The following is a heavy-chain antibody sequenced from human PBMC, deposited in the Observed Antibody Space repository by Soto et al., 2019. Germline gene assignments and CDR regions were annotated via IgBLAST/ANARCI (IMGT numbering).Heavy chain of an antibody. V-gene: IGHV3-23*01. D-gene: IGHD3-3*01. CDR3: AREKLIRFLEWLSPVGMDV. CDR2: ISGSSSST. CDR1: GFTFSSYA. Sequence: GGSLRLSCAASGFTFSSYAMSWVRQAPGKGLEWVSAISGSSSSTYYADSVKGRFTISRDNAKNTLYLQMNSLRDEDTAVYYCAREKLIRFLEWLSPVGMDVWGQGTTVTVSS. J-gene: IGHJ6*02.